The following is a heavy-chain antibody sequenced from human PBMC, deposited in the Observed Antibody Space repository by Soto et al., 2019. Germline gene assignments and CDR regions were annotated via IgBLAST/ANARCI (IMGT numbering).Heavy chain of an antibody. V-gene: IGHV3-7*01. CDR3: VSQGRLPDAFDM. CDR2: IKEDGSEK. CDR1: GFSFSTNW. D-gene: IGHD6-25*01. J-gene: IGHJ3*02. Sequence: EVKLVESGGGLVQPGGSLRLSCAASGFSFSTNWMSWVRQAPGKGLEWVAKIKEDGSEKYYVDSVKGRFTISRDNAENSLYLQMSSLRAEDTAMYYCVSQGRLPDAFDMWGQGTMVSVSS.